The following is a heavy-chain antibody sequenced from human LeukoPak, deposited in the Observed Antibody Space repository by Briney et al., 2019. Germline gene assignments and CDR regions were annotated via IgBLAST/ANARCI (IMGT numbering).Heavy chain of an antibody. CDR3: ARVGDHFHWYLDL. CDR1: GFSFSTHG. CDR2: ISGSGETT. Sequence: AGGSLSFSCAASGFSFSTHGMGWVRQPPGKGLEWVSAISGSGETTYYADSVKGRFTISRDNSESTLYLQMNSLRAEDTAVYYCARVGDHFHWYLDLWGRGTLVTVSS. V-gene: IGHV3-23*01. J-gene: IGHJ2*01. D-gene: IGHD3-3*02.